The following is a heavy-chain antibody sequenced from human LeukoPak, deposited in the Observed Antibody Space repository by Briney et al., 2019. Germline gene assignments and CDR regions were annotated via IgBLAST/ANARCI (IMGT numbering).Heavy chain of an antibody. J-gene: IGHJ3*02. CDR2: ISGSGDAT. CDR1: EFTFSRYT. D-gene: IGHD6-19*01. Sequence: GGSLRLSCAASEFTFSRYTMNWVRQAPGKGLEWVSSISGSGDATFYADSVKGRFTISRDNSKNTLYLQMNSLGREDTAVYYCARRGGSSGWGDFDIWGQGTMVTVSS. CDR3: ARRGGSSGWGDFDI. V-gene: IGHV3-23*01.